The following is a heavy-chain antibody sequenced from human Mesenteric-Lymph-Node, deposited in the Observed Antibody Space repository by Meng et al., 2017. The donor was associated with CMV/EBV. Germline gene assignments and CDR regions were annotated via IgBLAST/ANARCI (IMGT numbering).Heavy chain of an antibody. D-gene: IGHD5-24*01. Sequence: GESLKISCAASGFTSSSYEMNWVRQAPGKGLEWVSYISSSGSTIYYADSVKGRFTISRDNAKNSLYLQMNSLGAEDTAVYYCARRMATIGRGAFDIWGQGTMVTVSS. CDR1: GFTSSSYE. CDR2: ISSSGSTI. CDR3: ARRMATIGRGAFDI. V-gene: IGHV3-48*03. J-gene: IGHJ3*02.